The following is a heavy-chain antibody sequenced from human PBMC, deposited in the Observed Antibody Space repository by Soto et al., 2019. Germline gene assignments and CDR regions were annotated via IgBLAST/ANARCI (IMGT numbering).Heavy chain of an antibody. J-gene: IGHJ6*02. CDR2: IIPIFGTA. CDR3: AREDGLWFGELLGYYYGMDV. Sequence: SVKVSCKASGGTFSSYAISWVRQAPGQGLEWMGGIIPIFGTANYAQKFQGRVTITADKSTSTAYMELSSLRSEDTAVYYCAREDGLWFGELLGYYYGMDVWGQGTTVTVSS. D-gene: IGHD3-10*01. V-gene: IGHV1-69*06. CDR1: GGTFSSYA.